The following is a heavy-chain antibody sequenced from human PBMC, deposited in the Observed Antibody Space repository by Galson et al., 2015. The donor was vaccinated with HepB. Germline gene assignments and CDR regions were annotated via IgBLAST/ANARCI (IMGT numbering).Heavy chain of an antibody. CDR3: ARGNITVVRGVVTSIFFDY. Sequence: SVKVSCKASGYTLRNHGLHWIRQAPGQGLEWMGWIHTHTGSPSYAQDFVGQFVFSLDSSVNTAYLHINSLRPGDTAVYYCARGNITVVRGVVTSIFFDYWGQGTLVTVSP. V-gene: IGHV7-4-1*02. J-gene: IGHJ4*02. CDR2: IHTHTGSP. D-gene: IGHD3-10*01. CDR1: GYTLRNHG.